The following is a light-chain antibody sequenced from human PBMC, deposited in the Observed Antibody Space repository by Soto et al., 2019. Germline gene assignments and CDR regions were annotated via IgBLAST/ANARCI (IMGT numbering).Light chain of an antibody. CDR1: ESVRTN. CDR3: QQYSIWRT. CDR2: GAS. Sequence: EIVMTQSPATLSLSPGERATLSCRASESVRTNLAWYQQKAGQAPRLLIYGASTRATGIPARFSGSGSGTEFTLTISSMKSEDFAVYYCQQYSIWRTFGQGTKVDIK. V-gene: IGKV3-15*01. J-gene: IGKJ1*01.